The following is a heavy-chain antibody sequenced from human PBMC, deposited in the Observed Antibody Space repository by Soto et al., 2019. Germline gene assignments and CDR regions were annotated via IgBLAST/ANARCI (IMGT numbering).Heavy chain of an antibody. CDR3: ARIEMASIK. V-gene: IGHV4-31*03. Sequence: QVQMQESGPGLLKSSQTLSLTCSVSGASIRSGGYYWSWLRQSPGKGLEWIGHIYYTGSTFYSPSLKSRLTISLDTPKNQFSLDLNSVTTADTAMYYCARIEMASIKWGRGTLVTVAS. D-gene: IGHD5-12*01. CDR1: GASIRSGGYY. CDR2: IYYTGST. J-gene: IGHJ4*02.